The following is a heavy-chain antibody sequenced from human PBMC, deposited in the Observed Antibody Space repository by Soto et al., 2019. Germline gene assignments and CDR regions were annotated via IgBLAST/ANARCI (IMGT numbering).Heavy chain of an antibody. CDR3: ASDYYDSSGYYDD. CDR1: GGSFSGYY. J-gene: IGHJ4*02. CDR2: INHSGST. D-gene: IGHD3-22*01. Sequence: QVQLQQWGAGLLKPSETLSLTCAVYGGSFSGYYWSWIRPPPGKGLEWIGEINHSGSTNYNPSLKSRVTISVDTAKTQCSLKLSSVTAADTAVYYCASDYYDSSGYYDDGGQVTLVTVSS. V-gene: IGHV4-34*01.